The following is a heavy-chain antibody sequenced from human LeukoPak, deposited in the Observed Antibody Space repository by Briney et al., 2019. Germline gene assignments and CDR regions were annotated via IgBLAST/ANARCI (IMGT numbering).Heavy chain of an antibody. CDR1: GFTFSSYS. Sequence: GGSLRLSSAASGFTFSSYSMNWVRQAPGKGLEWVSSISSSSSYIYYADSVKGRFTISRDNAKNSLYLQMNSLRAEDTAVYYCAREVTMVRGVGAFDIRGQGTMVTVSS. D-gene: IGHD3-10*01. CDR2: ISSSSSYI. J-gene: IGHJ3*02. CDR3: AREVTMVRGVGAFDI. V-gene: IGHV3-21*01.